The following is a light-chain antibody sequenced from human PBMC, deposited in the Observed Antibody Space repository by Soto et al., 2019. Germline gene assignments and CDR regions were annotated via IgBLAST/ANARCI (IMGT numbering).Light chain of an antibody. Sequence: EIVMTQSPATLSVSPGEGATLSCRASQSVGTNLAWYQQRPGQSPRLLIYGASTRVTGIPARFSGSGSGTDFTLTISGLLPEDFAVYHCQQYDDWPQTFGQGTKLEI. CDR3: QQYDDWPQT. CDR2: GAS. CDR1: QSVGTN. V-gene: IGKV3-15*01. J-gene: IGKJ2*01.